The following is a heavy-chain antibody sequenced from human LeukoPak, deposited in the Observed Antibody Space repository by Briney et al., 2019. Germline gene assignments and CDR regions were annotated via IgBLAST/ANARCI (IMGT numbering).Heavy chain of an antibody. CDR1: GFTFSSYA. CDR2: ISGSGGST. V-gene: IGHV3-23*01. CDR3: AKDRSWNDAFDY. J-gene: IGHJ4*02. D-gene: IGHD1-1*01. Sequence: PGGSLRLPCAASGFTFSSYAMSWVRQAPGKGLEWVSAISGSGGSTYYADSVKGRFTISRDNSKNTLYLQMNSLRAEDTAVYYCAKDRSWNDAFDYWGQGTLVTVSS.